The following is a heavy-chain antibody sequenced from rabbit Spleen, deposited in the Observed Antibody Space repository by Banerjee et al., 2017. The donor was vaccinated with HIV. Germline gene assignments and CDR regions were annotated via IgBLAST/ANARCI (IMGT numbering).Heavy chain of an antibody. D-gene: IGHD4-1*01. V-gene: IGHV1S7*01. CDR1: EFDFSNNG. Sequence: QLKESGGGLVQPGGSLKLTCKGSEFDFSNNGMSWVRQAPGKGLEWSGYINPTFGRTDYASWANGRFTISSNNAQTAIYLLLSSLAVADTASYCCVKISGWSVSYFTLWGPGTLVTVS. CDR2: INPTFGRT. J-gene: IGHJ4*01. CDR3: VKISGWSVSYFTL.